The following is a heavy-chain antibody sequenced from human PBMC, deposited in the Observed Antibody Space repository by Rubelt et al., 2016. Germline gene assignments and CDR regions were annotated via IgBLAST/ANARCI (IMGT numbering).Heavy chain of an antibody. D-gene: IGHD1-1*01. V-gene: IGHV1-18*01. Sequence: QVHLVQSAIEVKKPGASVKISCETSGYTFTTYGIIWVRRAPGQGLEWMGWINTYNDKTNYPQKFQGRVSMTTDTSTSTAYLELRSLRSDDTAVYYCARDVRESSNWYEEGNDYWGPGAQVTVSS. CDR2: INTYNDKT. CDR3: ARDVRESSNWYEEGNDY. J-gene: IGHJ4*02. CDR1: GYTFTTYG.